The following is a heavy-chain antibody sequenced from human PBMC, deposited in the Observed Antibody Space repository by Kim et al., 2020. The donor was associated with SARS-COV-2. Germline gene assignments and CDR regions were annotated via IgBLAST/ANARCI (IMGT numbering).Heavy chain of an antibody. V-gene: IGHV3-43*02. CDR2: ISGDGGST. Sequence: GGSLRLSCAASGFTFDDHAMNWVRQAPGKGLEWVSLISGDGGSTYYADSVKGRFTISRDNSKNSLYLQMNSLRTEDTALYYCAKDGAYGMDVWGQGTTVTVSS. CDR1: GFTFDDHA. J-gene: IGHJ6*02. CDR3: AKDGAYGMDV.